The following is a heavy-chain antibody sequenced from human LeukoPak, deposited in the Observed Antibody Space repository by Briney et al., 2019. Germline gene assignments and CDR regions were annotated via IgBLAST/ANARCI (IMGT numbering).Heavy chain of an antibody. J-gene: IGHJ6*02. CDR2: VGHDGGKK. Sequence: PGRSLRLSCSASGFSFSTYAMHWVRLAPGKGLDWVAVVGHDGGKKYYSDSVKGRFTISRDTSKDIVYLSMTSLRAEDTAVYYCARDVSSYEYVWGSYRSDGMDVWGQGTTVTVSS. V-gene: IGHV3-30-3*01. CDR3: ARDVSSYEYVWGSYRSDGMDV. D-gene: IGHD3-16*02. CDR1: GFSFSTYA.